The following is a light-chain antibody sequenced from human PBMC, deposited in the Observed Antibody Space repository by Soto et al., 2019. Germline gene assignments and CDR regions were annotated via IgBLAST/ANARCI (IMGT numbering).Light chain of an antibody. CDR1: QSVSSSY. CDR2: GSS. CDR3: QQYGGSPWT. J-gene: IGKJ1*01. V-gene: IGKV3-20*01. Sequence: EIVLTQSPGTLSLSPGERATLSCRASQSVSSSYLAWYQKKPGQAPRLLIYGSSTRATGIPDRFSGSGSETDFTLTISRLEPEYFAVYYCQQYGGSPWTFGQGTKVDIK.